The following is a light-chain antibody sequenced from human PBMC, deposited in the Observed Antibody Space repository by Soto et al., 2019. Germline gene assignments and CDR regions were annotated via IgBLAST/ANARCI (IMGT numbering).Light chain of an antibody. CDR1: QSVSNNY. V-gene: IGKV3-20*01. J-gene: IGKJ1*01. CDR2: RAS. CDR3: HQHGGTPET. Sequence: EIVMTQAPATLSVSPGERPTLACRASQSVSNNYVAWYQQKHGQAPRXXIFRASNKATGVPDRFSGSGSGTELIITIRALEPEDAGIYHGHQHGGTPETFGQGTKVDIK.